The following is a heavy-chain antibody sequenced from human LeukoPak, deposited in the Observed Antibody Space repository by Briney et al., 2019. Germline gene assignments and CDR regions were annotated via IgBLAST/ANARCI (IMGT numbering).Heavy chain of an antibody. V-gene: IGHV4-4*02. CDR3: SRESGAFSPFGY. CDR1: GGSISSTNW. D-gene: IGHD1-26*01. Sequence: SETLSLTCGVSGGSISSTNWWSWVRQPPGQGLEWIGEISLSGVTNYNPSLKSRVTMSLDRSKNHLSLTMTSVTAADTAVYYCSRESGAFSPFGYWGQGTLVTVSS. J-gene: IGHJ4*02. CDR2: ISLSGVT.